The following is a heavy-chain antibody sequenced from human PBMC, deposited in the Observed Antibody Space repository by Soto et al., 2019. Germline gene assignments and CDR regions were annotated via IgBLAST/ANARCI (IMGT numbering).Heavy chain of an antibody. J-gene: IGHJ4*02. D-gene: IGHD3-3*01. CDR1: GYTFTSYG. Sequence: ASVKISCKASGYTFTSYGISWVRQAPGQGLEWMGWISAYNGNTNYAQKLQGRVTMTTDTSTSTAYMELRSLRSDDTAVYYCARDGAPYYDFWSGYSRHFDYWGQGTMVTVS. CDR2: ISAYNGNT. V-gene: IGHV1-18*01. CDR3: ARDGAPYYDFWSGYSRHFDY.